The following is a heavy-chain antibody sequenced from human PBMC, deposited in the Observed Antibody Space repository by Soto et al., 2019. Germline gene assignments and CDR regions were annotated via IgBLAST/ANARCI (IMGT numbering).Heavy chain of an antibody. CDR1: GGSISSSNW. Sequence: SETLSLTCAVSGGSISSSNWWSWVRQPPGKGLEWIGEIYHSGSTNYNPSLKSRVTISVDKSKNQFSLKLSSVTAADTAVYYCARGRYYDSSGYYSTRYYYYGMDVWGQGTTVTVSS. D-gene: IGHD3-22*01. CDR2: IYHSGST. J-gene: IGHJ6*02. V-gene: IGHV4-4*02. CDR3: ARGRYYDSSGYYSTRYYYYGMDV.